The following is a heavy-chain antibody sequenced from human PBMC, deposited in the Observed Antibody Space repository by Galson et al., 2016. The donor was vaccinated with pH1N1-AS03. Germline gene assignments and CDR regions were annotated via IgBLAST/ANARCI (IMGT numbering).Heavy chain of an antibody. CDR3: TRGKEKGRVIVPTVLFYFDS. V-gene: IGHV4-61*02. CDR1: GASVSSGGDY. Sequence: TLSLTCIVSGASVSSGGDYWSWIRQPAGKGLEWIGRINNRGNTKYNPSLESRVVMSADASRNQFSLRLSAVTAADTAVYYCTRGKEKGRVIVPTVLFYFDSWGQGKLATV. J-gene: IGHJ5*01. CDR2: INNRGNT. D-gene: IGHD2-21*01.